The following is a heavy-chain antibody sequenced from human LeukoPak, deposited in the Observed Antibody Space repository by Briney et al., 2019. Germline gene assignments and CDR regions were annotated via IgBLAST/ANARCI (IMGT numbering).Heavy chain of an antibody. J-gene: IGHJ4*02. V-gene: IGHV3-30*02. CDR1: GFTFSSYG. CDR3: ANRGYSGYNFDY. CDR2: IRYDGSNK. D-gene: IGHD5-12*01. Sequence: GGSLRLSCAASGFTFSSYGMHWVRQAPGKGLEWVAFIRYDGSNKYYADSVKGRFTISRDSSKNTLYLQMNSLRAEDTAVYYCANRGYSGYNFDYWGQGTLVTVSS.